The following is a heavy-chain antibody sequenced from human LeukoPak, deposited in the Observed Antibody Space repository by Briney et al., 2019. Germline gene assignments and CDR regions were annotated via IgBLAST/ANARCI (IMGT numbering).Heavy chain of an antibody. Sequence: GGSLRLSCAASGFSSSSYSMNWVRQAPGEGLEWVSSISSSSYIYYTDAVKGRFTISRDNAKNSLYLQMNSLRAEDTAVYYCARGWAAAPFDYWGQGTLVTVSS. V-gene: IGHV3-21*01. J-gene: IGHJ4*02. D-gene: IGHD6-13*01. CDR3: ARGWAAAPFDY. CDR2: ISSSSYI. CDR1: GFSSSSYS.